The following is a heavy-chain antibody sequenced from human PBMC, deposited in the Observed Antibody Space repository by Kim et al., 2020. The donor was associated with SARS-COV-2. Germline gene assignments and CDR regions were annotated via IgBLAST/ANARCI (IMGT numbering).Heavy chain of an antibody. Sequence: ASVKVSCKASGYTFTSYAMNWVRQAPGQGLEWMGWINTNTGNPTYAQGFTGRFVFSLDTSVSTAYLQISSLKAEDTAVYYCARVSGLRWPLDVDISGGWVWGQGALVTVSS. CDR1: GYTFTSYA. CDR2: INTNTGNP. J-gene: IGHJ4*02. CDR3: ARVSGLRWPLDVDISGGWV. V-gene: IGHV7-4-1*02. D-gene: IGHD4-17*01.